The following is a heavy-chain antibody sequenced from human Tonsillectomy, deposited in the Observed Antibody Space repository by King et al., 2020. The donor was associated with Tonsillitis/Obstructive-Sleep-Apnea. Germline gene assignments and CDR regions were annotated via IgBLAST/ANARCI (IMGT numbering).Heavy chain of an antibody. CDR2: IRHYDTT. CDR1: GLTFSTFA. CDR3: AIKGSVWSFDN. Sequence: VQLVESGGGLVQPGGSLRLACVCSGLTFSTFAMTWVRPAPGKGLEWGSAIRHYDTTVYADSVKGRFSISRGSSKNTLYLQMNSLGAEDTAIYYCAIKGSVWSFDNWGQGTLVTVSS. V-gene: IGHV3-23*04. D-gene: IGHD6-19*01. J-gene: IGHJ4*02.